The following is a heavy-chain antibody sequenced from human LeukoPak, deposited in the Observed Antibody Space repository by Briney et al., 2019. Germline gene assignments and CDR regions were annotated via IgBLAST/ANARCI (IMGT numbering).Heavy chain of an antibody. CDR1: GGSFSGYY. J-gene: IGHJ6*02. D-gene: IGHD5-24*01. CDR3: ARGSKDGYKSYYYYGMDV. Sequence: PSETLSLTCAVYGGSFSGYYWSWIRQPPGKGLEWIGYIYYSGSTNYNPSLKSRVTISVDTSKNQFSLKLSSVTAADTAVYYCARGSKDGYKSYYYYGMDVWGQGTTVTVSS. V-gene: IGHV4-59*01. CDR2: IYYSGST.